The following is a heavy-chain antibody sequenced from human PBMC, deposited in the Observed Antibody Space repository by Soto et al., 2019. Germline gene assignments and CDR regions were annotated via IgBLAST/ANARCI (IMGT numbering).Heavy chain of an antibody. Sequence: GGSLRLSCAASGFFASDYHMTWVRQAPGKGLEWVSIIYSGGSTYYADSVKGRFTISRDNSKNTLYLQMNSLRAEDTAVYYCATARIQTGILVRGQGPTITV. CDR3: ATARIQTGILV. D-gene: IGHD6-13*01. J-gene: IGHJ6*02. V-gene: IGHV3-66*01. CDR1: GFFASDYH. CDR2: IYSGGST.